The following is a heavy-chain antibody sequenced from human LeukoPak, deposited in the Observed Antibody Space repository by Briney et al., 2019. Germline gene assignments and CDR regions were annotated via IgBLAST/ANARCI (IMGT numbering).Heavy chain of an antibody. CDR2: INTNTGNP. V-gene: IGHV7-4-1*02. CDR1: GYTFTSYA. CDR3: ATDGGYCSSTSCYNMGSFDY. D-gene: IGHD2-2*02. Sequence: ASVKVSCKASGYTFTSYAMNWVRQAPGQGLGWMGWINTNTGNPTYAQGFTGRFVFSLDTSVSTAYLQISSLKAEDTAVYYCATDGGYCSSTSCYNMGSFDYWGQGTLVPVSS. J-gene: IGHJ4*02.